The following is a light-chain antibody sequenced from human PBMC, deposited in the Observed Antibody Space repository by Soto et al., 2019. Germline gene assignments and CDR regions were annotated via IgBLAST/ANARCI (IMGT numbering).Light chain of an antibody. J-gene: IGKJ4*01. V-gene: IGKV3D-15*01. CDR1: RSVSSN. Sequence: EIVMTQSPATLSVSPGERATLSCRASRSVSSNLAWYQQKPGQAPRLLIYGASIRATGIPARFSGSGSGTEFTLTISSLQSEDFAVYYCQQYNNWPALTFGGGTKVEIK. CDR2: GAS. CDR3: QQYNNWPALT.